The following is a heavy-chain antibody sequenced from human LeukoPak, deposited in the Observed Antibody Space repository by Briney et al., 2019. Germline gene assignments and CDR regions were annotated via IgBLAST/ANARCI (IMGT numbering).Heavy chain of an antibody. V-gene: IGHV3-23*01. CDR3: AKAGYSSSWPLDY. J-gene: IGHJ4*02. CDR1: GFTFSSDG. D-gene: IGHD6-13*01. CDR2: LSGSGSTT. Sequence: PGGSLRLSCAASGFTFSSDGMSWVRQAPGKGLEWVSALSGSGSTTYYADSVKGRLTISRDNSKNTLSLEMSSLRVEDTAVYYCAKAGYSSSWPLDYWGQGTQVTVSS.